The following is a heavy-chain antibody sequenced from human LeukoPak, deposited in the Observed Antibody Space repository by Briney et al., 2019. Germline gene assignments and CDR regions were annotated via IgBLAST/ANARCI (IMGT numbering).Heavy chain of an antibody. CDR3: ARAMSATGNNSFDP. V-gene: IGHV6-1*01. J-gene: IGHJ5*02. Sequence: SQTPSLTCAISGDSFSSNRATWNWIRQSPSRGLEWLGRTYYRSKWSTDYAGSVKGRITINPDTSKNQFSLHLSSVTPEDTAIYYCARAMSATGNNSFDPWGQGTLVTVSS. D-gene: IGHD1-1*01. CDR1: GDSFSSNRAT. CDR2: TYYRSKWST.